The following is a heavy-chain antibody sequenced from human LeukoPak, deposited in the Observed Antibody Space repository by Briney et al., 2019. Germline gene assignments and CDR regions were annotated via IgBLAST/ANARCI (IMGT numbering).Heavy chain of an antibody. CDR3: ARGYSSSWLGYFDY. CDR1: GFTVSSNY. CDR2: IYSDGST. V-gene: IGHV3-53*05. J-gene: IGHJ4*02. D-gene: IGHD6-13*01. Sequence: GGSLRLSCAASGFTVSSNYMSWVRQAPGKGLEWVSVIYSDGSTYYADSVKGRFTIFRDTSKNTVYLQMNSLGAEDTAFYYCARGYSSSWLGYFDYWGQGTLVTVSS.